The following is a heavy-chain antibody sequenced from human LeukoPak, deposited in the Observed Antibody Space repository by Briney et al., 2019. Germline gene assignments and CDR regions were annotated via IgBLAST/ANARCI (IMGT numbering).Heavy chain of an antibody. J-gene: IGHJ1*01. CDR3: ARDRAPYYYDSSGTSAEYFQH. CDR2: ITSTSNFI. D-gene: IGHD3-22*01. CDR1: GFTFSDYD. Sequence: GGSLRLSCAASGFTFSDYDMNWVRQAPGKGLDWVSSITSTSNFIYYADSVKGRFTISRDNAKNSLYLQMNSLRAEDTAVYYCARDRAPYYYDSSGTSAEYFQHWGQGTLVTVSS. V-gene: IGHV3-21*04.